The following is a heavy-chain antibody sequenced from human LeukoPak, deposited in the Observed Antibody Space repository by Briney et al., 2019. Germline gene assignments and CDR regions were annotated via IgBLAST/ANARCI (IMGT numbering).Heavy chain of an antibody. CDR1: GESLSPYY. CDR3: ARNRVDCSSTSCYTRYYYYYMDV. D-gene: IGHD2-2*02. V-gene: IGHV4-34*01. J-gene: IGHJ6*03. CDR2: INHRGTT. Sequence: SETLSLTCAVYGESLSPYYWSWIRQPPGTGLEWIGEINHRGTTNYNPSLMSRLTISVDTSKNQFSLKLSSVTAADTAVYYCARNRVDCSSTSCYTRYYYYYMDVWGKGTTVTVSS.